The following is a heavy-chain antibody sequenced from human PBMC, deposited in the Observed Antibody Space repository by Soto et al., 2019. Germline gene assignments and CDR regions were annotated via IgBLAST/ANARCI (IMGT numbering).Heavy chain of an antibody. CDR2: FDPEDGET. CDR1: GYTLTELS. D-gene: IGHD3-10*01. CDR3: ATDRLGYGSGSYHDY. Sequence: PSVKVSCKVSGYTLTELSMHWVRQAPGKGLEWMGGFDPEDGETIYAQKFQGRVTMTEDTSTDTAYMELSSLRSEDTAVYYCATDRLGYGSGSYHDYWGQGTLVTVSS. J-gene: IGHJ4*02. V-gene: IGHV1-24*01.